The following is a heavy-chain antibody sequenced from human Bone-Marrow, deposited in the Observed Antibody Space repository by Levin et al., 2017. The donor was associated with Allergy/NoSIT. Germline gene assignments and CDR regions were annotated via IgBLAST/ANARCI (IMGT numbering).Heavy chain of an antibody. CDR2: INWNGGST. CDR1: GFTFDDSG. Sequence: LSLTCAASGFTFDDSGMSWVRQAPGKGLEWVSGINWNGGSTGYADSVKGRFTISRDNAKNSLYLQMNSLRAEDTALYHCARARGADSSSWYGDYYYGMDVWGQGTTVTVSS. V-gene: IGHV3-20*01. CDR3: ARARGADSSSWYGDYYYGMDV. D-gene: IGHD6-13*01. J-gene: IGHJ6*02.